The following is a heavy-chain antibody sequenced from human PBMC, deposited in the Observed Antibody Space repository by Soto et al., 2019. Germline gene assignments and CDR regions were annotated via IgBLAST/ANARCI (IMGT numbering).Heavy chain of an antibody. CDR2: ISWNSGII. Sequence: DVQLVESGGGLVQPGRSLRLSCAASGFTFDDYAMHWVRQAPGKGLEWVSGISWNSGIIGYADSVKGRFTISRDNAENSLYLHMNSLRAEDTALYYCAKDYYYESSGSHFDYWGQGTLVTVSS. V-gene: IGHV3-9*01. CDR1: GFTFDDYA. CDR3: AKDYYYESSGSHFDY. D-gene: IGHD3-22*01. J-gene: IGHJ4*02.